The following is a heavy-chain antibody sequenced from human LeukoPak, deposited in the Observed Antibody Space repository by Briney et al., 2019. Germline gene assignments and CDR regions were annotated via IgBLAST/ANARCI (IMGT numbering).Heavy chain of an antibody. CDR3: ARDSYSSSPNPGY. CDR2: IIPIFGTA. D-gene: IGHD6-6*01. J-gene: IGHJ4*02. V-gene: IGHV1-69*06. Sequence: RASVKVSCKASGGTFSSYAISWVRQAPGQGLEWMGGIIPIFGTANYAQKFQGRVTITADKSTSTAYMELSSLRSDDTAVYYCARDSYSSSPNPGYWGQGTLVTVSS. CDR1: GGTFSSYA.